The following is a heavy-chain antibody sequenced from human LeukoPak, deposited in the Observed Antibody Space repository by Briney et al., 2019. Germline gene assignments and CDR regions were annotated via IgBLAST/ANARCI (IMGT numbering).Heavy chain of an antibody. CDR1: GFTFSSYA. V-gene: IGHV3-23*01. CDR3: ASAQDQYYDFWSGYN. J-gene: IGHJ4*02. Sequence: PGGSLRLSCAASGFTFSSYAMSWVRQAPGKGLEWVSAISGSGGSTYYADSVKGRFTISRDNSKNTLYLQMNSLRAEDTAVYYCASAQDQYYDFWSGYNWGQGTLVTVSS. D-gene: IGHD3-3*01. CDR2: ISGSGGST.